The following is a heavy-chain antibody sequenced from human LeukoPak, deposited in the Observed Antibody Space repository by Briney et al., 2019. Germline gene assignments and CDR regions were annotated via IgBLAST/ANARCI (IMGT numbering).Heavy chain of an antibody. CDR2: IYYSGST. Sequence: SETLSLTCTVSGGSISSYYWSWIRQPPGKGLEWIGYIYYSGSTNYNPSLKGQVTISVDTSKNQFSLKLSSVTAADTAVYYCAREIPKGTFDYWGQGTLVTVSS. V-gene: IGHV4-59*01. CDR3: AREIPKGTFDY. CDR1: GGSISSYY. D-gene: IGHD2-21*01. J-gene: IGHJ4*02.